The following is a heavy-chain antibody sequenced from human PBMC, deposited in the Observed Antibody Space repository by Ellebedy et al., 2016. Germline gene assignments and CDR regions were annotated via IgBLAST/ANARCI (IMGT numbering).Heavy chain of an antibody. J-gene: IGHJ3*02. CDR2: IYYSGST. CDR1: GGSISSSSYY. V-gene: IGHV4-39*02. CDR3: ARERAHCSSTSCYPDAFDI. Sequence: SETLSLTXTVSGGSISSSSYYWGWIRQPPGKGLEWIGSIYYSGSTYYNPSLKSRVTISVDTSKNQFSLKLSSVTAADTAVYYCARERAHCSSTSCYPDAFDIWGQGTMVTVSS. D-gene: IGHD2-2*01.